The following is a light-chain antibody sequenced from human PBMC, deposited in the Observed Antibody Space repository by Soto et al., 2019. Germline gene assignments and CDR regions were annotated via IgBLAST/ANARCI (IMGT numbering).Light chain of an antibody. CDR1: QSVSSSY. Sequence: DIVLTQSPATLSLSPGDRATISCRASQSVSSSYLAWYQQKPGQDPRLLIYGASSRATGIPDRFSGSGSRTAFTLTIRRLEPNALAVYYRQQYGSSRTFGQGTKVDIK. CDR2: GAS. V-gene: IGKV3-20*01. J-gene: IGKJ1*01. CDR3: QQYGSSRT.